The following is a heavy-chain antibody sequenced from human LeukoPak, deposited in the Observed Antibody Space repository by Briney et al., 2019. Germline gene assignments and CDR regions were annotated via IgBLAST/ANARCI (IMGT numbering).Heavy chain of an antibody. D-gene: IGHD2-8*01. V-gene: IGHV4-59*01. CDR2: IYYSGST. CDR3: AGATNGDDAFDI. CDR1: GGSISSYY. Sequence: SETLSLTCTVSGGSISSYYWSWIRQPPGKGLEWIGYIYYSGSTNYNPSLKSRVTISVDTSKNQFSLKLSSVTAADTAVYYCAGATNGDDAFDIWGQGTMVTVSS. J-gene: IGHJ3*02.